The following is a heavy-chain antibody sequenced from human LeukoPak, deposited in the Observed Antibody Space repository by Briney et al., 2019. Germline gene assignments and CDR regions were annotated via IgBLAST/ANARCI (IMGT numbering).Heavy chain of an antibody. CDR1: GGSISSSSYY. Sequence: SETLSLTCTVSGGSISSSSYYWGGIRQPPGKGLEWIGSIYYSGSTYYNPSLKSRVTISVDTSKNQFSLKLSSVTAADTAVYYCARLGYSYGNRKGNFDYWGQGTLVTVSS. D-gene: IGHD5-18*01. V-gene: IGHV4-39*01. J-gene: IGHJ4*02. CDR2: IYYSGST. CDR3: ARLGYSYGNRKGNFDY.